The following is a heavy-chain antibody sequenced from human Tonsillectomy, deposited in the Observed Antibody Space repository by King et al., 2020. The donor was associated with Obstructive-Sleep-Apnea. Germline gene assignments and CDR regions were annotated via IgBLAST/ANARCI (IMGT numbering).Heavy chain of an antibody. CDR3: AGGWYSSRWSDNWFDP. J-gene: IGHJ5*02. D-gene: IGHD6-13*01. V-gene: IGHV1-46*01. CDR1: GDASTTYY. Sequence: QLVQSGAEVKKPGASVELSCNASGDASTTYYVQWVRQSPGQGLEEMGIINPSGSSATYPQKFQGRVTMTRDTSTRTVYMHLSSLRSEDTAIYFCAGGWYSSRWSDNWFDPWGQGTLVTVS. CDR2: INPSGSSA.